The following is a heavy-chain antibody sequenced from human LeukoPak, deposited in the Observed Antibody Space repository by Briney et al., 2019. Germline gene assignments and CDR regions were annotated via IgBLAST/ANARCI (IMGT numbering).Heavy chain of an antibody. V-gene: IGHV4-34*01. J-gene: IGHJ4*02. D-gene: IGHD4-17*01. CDR1: GGSFSGYY. Sequence: TSETLSLTCAVYGGSFSGYYWSWIRQPPGKGLEWIGSIYHSGSTYYNPSLKSRVTISVDTSKNQFSLKLSSVTAADTAVYYCATTTVRTGYWGQGTLVTVSS. CDR3: ATTTVRTGY. CDR2: IYHSGST.